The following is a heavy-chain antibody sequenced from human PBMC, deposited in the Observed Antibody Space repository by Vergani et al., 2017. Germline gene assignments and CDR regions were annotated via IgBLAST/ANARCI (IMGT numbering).Heavy chain of an antibody. CDR3: ARLAPAGWKWLRGWFDP. CDR1: GYNFPIHW. Sequence: EVQLVQSGAEVKKPGESLKISCKASGYNFPIHWIGWVRQMPGKGLEWMGVIYPGDSDTRYNPSFQGQVIISVDKSVSTVYLQWSSLKASDTAMYYCARLAPAGWKWLRGWFDPWGQGTLVTVSS. V-gene: IGHV5-51*01. D-gene: IGHD6-19*01. CDR2: IYPGDSDT. J-gene: IGHJ5*02.